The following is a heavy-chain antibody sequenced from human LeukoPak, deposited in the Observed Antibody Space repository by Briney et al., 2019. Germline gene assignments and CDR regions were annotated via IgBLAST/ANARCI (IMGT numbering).Heavy chain of an antibody. Sequence: SETLSLTCAVSGDSISSDYWSWVRQPPGKGLEWIGYIYYTGSTNYNPSLKSRVTISVDTSKNQFSLKLSSVTAADTAVYYCARDRWELPSDYWGQGTLVTVSS. CDR3: ARDRWELPSDY. V-gene: IGHV4-59*12. CDR2: IYYTGST. D-gene: IGHD1-26*01. CDR1: GDSISSDY. J-gene: IGHJ4*02.